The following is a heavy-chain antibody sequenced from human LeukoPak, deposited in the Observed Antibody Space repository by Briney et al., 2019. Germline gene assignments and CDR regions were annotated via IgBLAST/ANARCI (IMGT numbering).Heavy chain of an antibody. CDR3: ARSLRDWFDP. CDR2: IYISGST. Sequence: PSETLSLTCTVSGGSISSYYWNWIRQPAGKGLERIGRIYISGSTNYNPSLKSRVTISVDTSKNQFSLKLSSVTAADTAVYYCARSLRDWFDPWGQGTLVTVSS. CDR1: GGSISSYY. V-gene: IGHV4-4*07. J-gene: IGHJ5*02.